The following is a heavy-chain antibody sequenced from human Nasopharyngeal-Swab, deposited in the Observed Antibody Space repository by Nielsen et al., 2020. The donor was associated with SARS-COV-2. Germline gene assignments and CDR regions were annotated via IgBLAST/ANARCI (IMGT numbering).Heavy chain of an antibody. D-gene: IGHD3-10*02. CDR1: GFIFSDRY. V-gene: IGHV3-11*06. CDR2: ISSTSSHT. CDR3: ARGGSFDVPLDS. Sequence: GESLKISCAASGFIFSDRYMSWIRQAPGKGLEWISYISSTSSHTEYANSVEGRFTISRDNAQHSLYLQMSSLNAGDTAVYYCARGGSFDVPLDSWGQGTLVTVSS. J-gene: IGHJ5*01.